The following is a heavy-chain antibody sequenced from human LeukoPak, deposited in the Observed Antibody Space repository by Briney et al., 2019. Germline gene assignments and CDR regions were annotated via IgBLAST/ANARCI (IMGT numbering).Heavy chain of an antibody. J-gene: IGHJ3*02. CDR1: GLIFTNYA. CDR3: ARDTLVYADSPDAFDI. CDR2: IGSSGSTV. D-gene: IGHD4-17*01. V-gene: IGHV3-48*02. Sequence: PGGSLRLSCTASGLIFTNYAMTWVRQAPGKGLEWVSYIGSSGSTVYYADSVKGRFTISRDNAKNSLYLQMNSLRDEDTAVYCCARDTLVYADSPDAFDIWGQGTMVTVSS.